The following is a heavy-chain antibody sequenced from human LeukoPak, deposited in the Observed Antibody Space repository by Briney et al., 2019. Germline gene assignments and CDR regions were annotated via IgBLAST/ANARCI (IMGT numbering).Heavy chain of an antibody. CDR1: GYSFSDYA. CDR3: ARGRWTATETTYYLDY. V-gene: IGHV1-3*01. CDR2: INAGNGKT. J-gene: IGHJ4*02. Sequence: GATVKVSCKASGYSFSDYAIHWVRQAPGQRLEWMGWINAGNGKTKYSQNFQGRVTITTDRSASTAYMELSSLRSEDTSVYYCARGRWTATETTYYLDYWGQGTLVTVSS. D-gene: IGHD4-17*01.